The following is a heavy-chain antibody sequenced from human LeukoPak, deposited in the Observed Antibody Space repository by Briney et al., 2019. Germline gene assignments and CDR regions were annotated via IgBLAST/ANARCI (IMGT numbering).Heavy chain of an antibody. CDR1: GYTLTGYY. V-gene: IGHV1-2*06. Sequence: ASVKVSCKASGYTLTGYYIDWVRQAPGQGLEGMGRINPNSGGTNYAQKFQGRVTMTRDKSNRTAYMEVSRQRSDDTAVYSCARDGSANYYYFDYWGQGTLVTVSS. CDR3: ARDGSANYYYFDY. J-gene: IGHJ4*02. D-gene: IGHD3-10*01. CDR2: INPNSGGT.